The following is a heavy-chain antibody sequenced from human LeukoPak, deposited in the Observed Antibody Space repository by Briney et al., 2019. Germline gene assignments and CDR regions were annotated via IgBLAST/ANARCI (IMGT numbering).Heavy chain of an antibody. CDR2: ISSSSSYI. CDR1: GFTFSSYS. J-gene: IGHJ4*02. V-gene: IGHV3-21*01. Sequence: PGGSLRLSCAASGFTFSSYSMNWVRQAPGKGLEWVSSISSSSSYIYYADSVKGRFTISRDNAKNSLYLQMNSLRAEDTAVYYCARALVAVAGTAFDYWGQGTLVTVSS. D-gene: IGHD6-19*01. CDR3: ARALVAVAGTAFDY.